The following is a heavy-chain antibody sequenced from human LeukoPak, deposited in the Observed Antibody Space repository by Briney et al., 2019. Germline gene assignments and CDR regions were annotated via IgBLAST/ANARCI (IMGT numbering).Heavy chain of an antibody. D-gene: IGHD7-27*01. V-gene: IGHV3-74*01. CDR3: ATSLGPLTEY. CDR2: INSGGSGT. CDR1: GFAFSSNW. J-gene: IGHJ4*02. Sequence: RGSLRLSCAASGFAFSSNWMHWVRHTPGKGLVWVSRINSGGSGTSYAASVEGRFTISRDNVKNTLYLQMDSLRAEDTAVYYCATSLGPLTEYWGQGTLVTVSS.